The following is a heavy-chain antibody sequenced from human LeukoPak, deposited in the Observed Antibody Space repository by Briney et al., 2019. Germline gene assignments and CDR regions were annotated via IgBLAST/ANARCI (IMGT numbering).Heavy chain of an antibody. CDR3: ANDGQSFNTMYDYFDS. CDR2: IGGGDT. J-gene: IGHJ4*02. CDR1: GFTFRNFA. D-gene: IGHD2-8*01. Sequence: GGSLRLSWSASGFTFRNFAISWGRQAPGKGLEGVGSIGGGDTHYADPAMGRFTIPRDGSRSTVDLQMSRLRAEDPGVYYCANDGQSFNTMYDYFDSWGQGTLVTVSS. V-gene: IGHV3-23*01.